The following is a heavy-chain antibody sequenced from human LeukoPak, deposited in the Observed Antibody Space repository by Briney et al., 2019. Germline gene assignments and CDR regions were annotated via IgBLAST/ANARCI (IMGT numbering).Heavy chain of an antibody. CDR1: GGSISSSSYY. CDR3: VKGSYYYDSSGYLIDY. J-gene: IGHJ4*02. CDR2: IYYSGST. D-gene: IGHD3-22*01. Sequence: SETLSLTCTVSGGSISSSSYYWGWIRQPPGKGLEWIGSIYYSGSTYYNPSLKGRVTISVDTSKNQFSLKLSSVTAADTAVYYCVKGSYYYDSSGYLIDYWGQGTLVTVSS. V-gene: IGHV4-39*07.